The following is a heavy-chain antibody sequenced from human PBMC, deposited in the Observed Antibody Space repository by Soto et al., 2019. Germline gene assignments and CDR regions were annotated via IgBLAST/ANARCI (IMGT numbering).Heavy chain of an antibody. CDR3: ARDLNCGGDCYSAYFDY. Sequence: EVQLVESGGGLVQPGGSLRLSCAASGFTFSSYSMNWVRQAPGKGLEGVSYISSSSSTIYYADSVKGRFTISRDNAKNSLYLQMNSLRDEDTAVYYCARDLNCGGDCYSAYFDYWGQGTLVTVSS. J-gene: IGHJ4*02. CDR1: GFTFSSYS. D-gene: IGHD2-21*02. CDR2: ISSSSSTI. V-gene: IGHV3-48*02.